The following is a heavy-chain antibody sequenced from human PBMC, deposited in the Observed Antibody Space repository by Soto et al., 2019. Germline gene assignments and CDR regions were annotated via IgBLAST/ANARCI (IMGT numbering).Heavy chain of an antibody. J-gene: IGHJ3*02. CDR1: GFTFSSYA. CDR2: ISGSGGST. V-gene: IGHV3-23*01. D-gene: IGHD3-3*01. Sequence: GGSLRLSCAASGFTFSSYAMSWVRQAPGKGLEWVSAISGSGGSTYYADSVKGRFTISRDNSKNTLYLQMNSLRAEDTAVYYCAKGRIFGVVITCPDAFDIWGQGTMVTVSS. CDR3: AKGRIFGVVITCPDAFDI.